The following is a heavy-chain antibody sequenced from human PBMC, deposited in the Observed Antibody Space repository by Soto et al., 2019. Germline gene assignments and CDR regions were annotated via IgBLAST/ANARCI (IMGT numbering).Heavy chain of an antibody. Sequence: SETLALTCAVYGGCFSGYYWSWIRQPPGKGLEWIGEINHSGGTNYNPSLKSRVTISVDTSKNTLLLEMSSLRPEDTAVYYCVKDNLHSGSYENWYFDLWGRGTLVTVS. CDR1: GGCFSGYY. CDR2: INHSGGT. J-gene: IGHJ2*01. CDR3: VKDNLHSGSYENWYFDL. D-gene: IGHD1-26*01. V-gene: IGHV4-34*01.